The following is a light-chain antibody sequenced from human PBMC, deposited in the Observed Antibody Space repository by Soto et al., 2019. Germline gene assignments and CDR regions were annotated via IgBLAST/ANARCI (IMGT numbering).Light chain of an antibody. J-gene: IGLJ1*01. CDR3: QVWDTSSTDHPLYV. CDR1: NIESRS. V-gene: IGLV3-21*04. CDR2: YDS. Sequence: SYELTQPPSVSVAPGHTATITCGGDNIESRSVHWYQQKPGQAPVLVIYYDSDRPSGIPERFSGSNSGNTATLTISRVEAGDEADYYCQVWDTSSTDHPLYVYGTGTKVTV.